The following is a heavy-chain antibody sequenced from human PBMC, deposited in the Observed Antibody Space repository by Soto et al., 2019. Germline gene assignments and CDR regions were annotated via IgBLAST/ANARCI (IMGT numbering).Heavy chain of an antibody. J-gene: IGHJ4*02. D-gene: IGHD6-13*01. Sequence: QVQLQESGPGLVKPSQTLSLICTVSGGSINSGGYYWNWIRQHPGEGLEWIGYIYYSGSTYYKPFRRSRVTISADTSENQFSLKLSSVTAPDTAVYFWARGYRQSGYSSSWVFDYWGQGTLVNVSS. V-gene: IGHV4-31*03. CDR2: IYYSGST. CDR3: ARGYRQSGYSSSWVFDY. CDR1: GGSINSGGYY.